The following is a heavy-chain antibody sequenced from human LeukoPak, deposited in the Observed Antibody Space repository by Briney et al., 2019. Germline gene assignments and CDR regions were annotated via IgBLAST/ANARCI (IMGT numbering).Heavy chain of an antibody. CDR2: IWYDGSNK. D-gene: IGHD1-26*01. CDR1: GFTFSSYG. CDR3: ARDKNDLKGGYYYYGMDV. V-gene: IGHV3-33*01. Sequence: GRSLRLSCAASGFTFSSYGMHWVRQAPGKGLEWVAVIWYDGSNKYYADSVKGRFTISRDNSKNTLYLQMNSLRAEYTAVYYCARDKNDLKGGYYYYGMDVWGQGTTVTVSS. J-gene: IGHJ6*02.